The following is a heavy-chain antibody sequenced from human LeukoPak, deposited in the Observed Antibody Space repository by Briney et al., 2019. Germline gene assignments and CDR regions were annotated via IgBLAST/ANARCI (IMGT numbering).Heavy chain of an antibody. V-gene: IGHV3-23*01. CDR3: AKDFGYCINGVCYGTPFDY. D-gene: IGHD2-8*01. CDR1: GFTFSSYA. CDR2: ISGSGGST. J-gene: IGHJ4*02. Sequence: GGSLILSCAASGFTFSSYAMSWVRQAPGKGLEWVSGISGSGGSTYYADSVKGRFTISRDNSKNTLYLQMNSLRAEDTSVYYCAKDFGYCINGVCYGTPFDYWGQGTLVTVSS.